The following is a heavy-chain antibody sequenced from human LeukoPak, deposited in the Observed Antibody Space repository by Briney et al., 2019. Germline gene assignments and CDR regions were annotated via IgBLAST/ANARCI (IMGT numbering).Heavy chain of an antibody. CDR1: GGSFSGYY. D-gene: IGHD6-6*01. V-gene: IGHV4-34*01. J-gene: IGHJ5*01. Sequence: SETLSLTCAVYGGSFSGYYWSWIRQPPGKGLEWIGEINHSGSTNYNPSLKSRVTISVDTSKNQFSLKLSSVTAADTAVYYCARVLGSSGGRYYNWFDYWGQGTLVTVSS. CDR3: ARVLGSSGGRYYNWFDY. CDR2: INHSGST.